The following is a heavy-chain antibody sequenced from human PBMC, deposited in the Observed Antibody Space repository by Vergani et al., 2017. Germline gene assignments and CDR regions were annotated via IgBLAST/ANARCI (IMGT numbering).Heavy chain of an antibody. V-gene: IGHV3-30*04. CDR3: AKGGIAARPQDYFDY. J-gene: IGHJ4*02. D-gene: IGHD6-6*01. CDR1: GFTFSSYA. CDR2: ISYDGSNK. Sequence: QVQLVESGGGVVQPGRSLRLSCAASGFTFSSYAMHWVRQAPGKGLEWVAVISYDGSNKYYADSVKGQFTISRDNSKNTLFLQMNSLRAEDTTVYYCAKGGIAARPQDYFDYWGQGTLVTVSS.